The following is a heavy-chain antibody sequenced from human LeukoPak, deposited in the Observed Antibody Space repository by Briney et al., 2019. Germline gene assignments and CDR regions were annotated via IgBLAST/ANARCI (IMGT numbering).Heavy chain of an antibody. CDR2: ISGSGGST. CDR1: GFTFSSYG. J-gene: IGHJ4*02. CDR3: AKAIVEMATYYFDY. Sequence: PGGTLRLSCAASGFTFSSYGMSWVRQAPGKGLEWVSAISGSGGSTYYADSVKGRFTISRDNSKNTLYLQMNSLRAEDTAVYYCAKAIVEMATYYFDYWGQGTLVTVSS. V-gene: IGHV3-23*01. D-gene: IGHD5-24*01.